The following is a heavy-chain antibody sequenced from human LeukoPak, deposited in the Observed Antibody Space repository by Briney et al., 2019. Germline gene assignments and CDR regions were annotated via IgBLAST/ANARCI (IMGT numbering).Heavy chain of an antibody. D-gene: IGHD4-17*01. J-gene: IGHJ3*02. CDR1: GGTFSSYA. V-gene: IGHV1-2*02. Sequence: ASVKVSCKASGGTFSSYAISWVRQAPGQGLEWRGWINPNSGGTNYAQKFQGRVTMTRDTSISTAYMELSRLRSDDTAVYYCARDFWDYGDYPTNAFDIWGQGTMVTVSS. CDR2: INPNSGGT. CDR3: ARDFWDYGDYPTNAFDI.